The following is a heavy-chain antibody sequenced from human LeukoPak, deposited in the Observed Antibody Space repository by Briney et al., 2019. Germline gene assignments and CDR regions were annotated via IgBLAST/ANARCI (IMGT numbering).Heavy chain of an antibody. V-gene: IGHV3-74*01. CDR2: INSDGSST. CDR3: ARDRSSDACDY. Sequence: PVGSLRPSCAASGFTFSSYWMHWVRQAPGKGLVWVSRINSDGSSTSYADSVKGRFTISRDNAKNTLYLQMNSLRAEDTAVYYCARDRSSDACDYWGQGTLVTVSS. CDR1: GFTFSSYW. D-gene: IGHD6-6*01. J-gene: IGHJ4*02.